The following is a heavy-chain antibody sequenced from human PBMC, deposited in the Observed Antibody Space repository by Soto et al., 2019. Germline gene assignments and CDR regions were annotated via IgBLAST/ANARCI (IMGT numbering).Heavy chain of an antibody. V-gene: IGHV4-4*02. J-gene: IGHJ4*02. D-gene: IGHD1-7*01. Sequence: QVQLQESGPGLVKPSGTLSLTCAVSGGSFTSNNWWTWVRQPPGQGLEWIGEIYRTGSTNYNPSLKSRVTISLYKSENQFSLKVTSLTAADTAVYYCASRDPGTSVDYWGQGTLFTVSS. CDR3: ASRDPGTSVDY. CDR1: GGSFTSNNW. CDR2: IYRTGST.